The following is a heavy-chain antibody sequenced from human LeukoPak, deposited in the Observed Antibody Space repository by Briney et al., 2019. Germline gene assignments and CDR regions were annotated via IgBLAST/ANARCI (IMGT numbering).Heavy chain of an antibody. CDR3: ARRNRDGYFDY. Sequence: PSETLSLTCTVSGGSINSYYWSWIRQPPGKGLEWIGYIYYSGNTNYNPSLKSRVAMSVDTSKNQFSLKLSSVTAADTAVYYCARRNRDGYFDYWGQGTRVTVSS. V-gene: IGHV4-59*08. CDR2: IYYSGNT. J-gene: IGHJ4*02. D-gene: IGHD5-24*01. CDR1: GGSINSYY.